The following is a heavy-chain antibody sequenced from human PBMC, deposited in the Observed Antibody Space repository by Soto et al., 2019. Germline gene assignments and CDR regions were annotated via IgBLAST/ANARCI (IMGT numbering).Heavy chain of an antibody. CDR2: INHSGST. D-gene: IGHD3-16*02. V-gene: IGHV4-34*01. CDR3: ARGKGDDCIWGSYRYVVLDAFDI. Sequence: QVQLQQWGAGLLKPSETLSLNCAVYGGSFSGYYWSWIRQPPGKGLDWIGEINHSGSTNYNPSLKSRVTISVDTSKNQFSLKLSSVTAADTAVYYCARGKGDDCIWGSYRYVVLDAFDIWGQGTMVTVSS. CDR1: GGSFSGYY. J-gene: IGHJ3*02.